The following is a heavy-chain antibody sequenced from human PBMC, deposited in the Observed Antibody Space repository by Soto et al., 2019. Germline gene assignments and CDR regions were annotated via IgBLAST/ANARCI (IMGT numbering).Heavy chain of an antibody. V-gene: IGHV4-59*08. CDR1: GGSIGTYY. J-gene: IGHJ5*02. CDR3: AQYNCKDLVRWFDP. Sequence: QVQLQESGPGLVKPSETVSLTCAVSGGSIGTYYWAWIRQPPGKGLEWIGYIYHTGSAVYNPSLRSRVTMSIDTSKNQVSLRLNSVTATDTAVYYCAQYNCKDLVRWFDPWGQGILVTVSS. CDR2: IYHTGSA. D-gene: IGHD1-20*01.